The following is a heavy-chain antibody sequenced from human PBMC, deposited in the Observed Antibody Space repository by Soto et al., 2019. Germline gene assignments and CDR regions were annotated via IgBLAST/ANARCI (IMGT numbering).Heavy chain of an antibody. J-gene: IGHJ3*01. D-gene: IGHD2-15*01. CDR2: IGNSNNPT. CDR1: GFTFSDYS. Sequence: EVQLVESEGGLVKPGGSPRLSCAASGFTFSDYSMLWVSQAPGKGLEWLAFIGNSNNPTFYADSVRGRFTISRDNPKNSVYLQMNSLREEDTAVYFCAREEGYCNGGPCYRGAFDFWGQGTIVTVSS. V-gene: IGHV3-21*02. CDR3: AREEGYCNGGPCYRGAFDF.